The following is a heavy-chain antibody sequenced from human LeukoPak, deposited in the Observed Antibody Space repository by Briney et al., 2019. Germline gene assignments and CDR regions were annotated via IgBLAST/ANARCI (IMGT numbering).Heavy chain of an antibody. Sequence: GESLKISCKGSGYSFTSYWIGWVRQMPGKGLEWMGIIYPGDSDTRYSPSFQGQVTISADKSISTAYLQWSSLKASDTAMYYCARLSGIQLWSDAFDIWGQGTMVTVSS. CDR3: ARLSGIQLWSDAFDI. CDR1: GYSFTSYW. D-gene: IGHD5-18*01. V-gene: IGHV5-51*01. J-gene: IGHJ3*02. CDR2: IYPGDSDT.